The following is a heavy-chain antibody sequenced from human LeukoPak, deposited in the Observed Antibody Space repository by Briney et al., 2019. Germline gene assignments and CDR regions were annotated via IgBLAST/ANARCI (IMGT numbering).Heavy chain of an antibody. J-gene: IGHJ4*02. V-gene: IGHV4-39*01. CDR3: ARLRDARWLLEY. CDR2: NLYSVKS. CDR1: GDSVSSTSYY. Sequence: SETLSLTCSVSGDSVSSTSYYWGWIRQPPGKGLEWIASNLYSVKSYYNPSFNSRVTISVDTSNNRLSLRLTSVNAADTAVYYCARLRDARWLLEYWGQGTLVTVSS. D-gene: IGHD4-23*01.